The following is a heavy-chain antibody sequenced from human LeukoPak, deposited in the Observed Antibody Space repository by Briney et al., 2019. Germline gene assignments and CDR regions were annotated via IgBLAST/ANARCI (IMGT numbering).Heavy chain of an antibody. D-gene: IGHD6-19*01. CDR2: IYYSGST. CDR3: ARVVRGLVKVRYYFDY. Sequence: PSETLSLTCTVSGGSISSYYWSWIRQPLGKGLEWIGYIYYSGSTNYNPSLKSRVTISVDTSKNQFSLKLSSVTAADTAVYYCARVVRGLVKVRYYFDYWGQGTLVTVSS. V-gene: IGHV4-59*01. CDR1: GGSISSYY. J-gene: IGHJ4*02.